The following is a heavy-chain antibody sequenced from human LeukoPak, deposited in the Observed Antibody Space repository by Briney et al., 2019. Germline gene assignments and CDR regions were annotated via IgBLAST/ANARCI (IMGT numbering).Heavy chain of an antibody. CDR2: IYTSGST. D-gene: IGHD3-3*01. J-gene: IGHJ4*02. CDR3: ARGTLFGTEFDY. Sequence: SQTLSLTCTVSGGSISSDSYYWTWIRQSAGKGLEWIGHIYTSGSTKYNPSLKSRVTISIDTSKNQCSLKVSSVTAADTAVYFCARGTLFGTEFDYWGQGTLVTVSS. V-gene: IGHV4-61*09. CDR1: GGSISSDSYY.